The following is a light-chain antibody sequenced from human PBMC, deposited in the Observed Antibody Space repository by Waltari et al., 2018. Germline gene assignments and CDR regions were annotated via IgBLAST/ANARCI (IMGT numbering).Light chain of an antibody. V-gene: IGKV1-8*01. CDR1: QGISSY. Sequence: AIRMTQSPSSFSASTGDRVTITCRASQGISSYLAWYQQKPGNAPKLLIYAASTLQSGVPSRFSGSGSGTDFTLTISCLQSEDFATYYCQQYYSYPPITFGQGTRLEIK. J-gene: IGKJ5*01. CDR2: AAS. CDR3: QQYYSYPPIT.